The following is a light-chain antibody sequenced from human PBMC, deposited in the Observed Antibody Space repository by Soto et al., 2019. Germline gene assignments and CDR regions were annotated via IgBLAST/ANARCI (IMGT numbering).Light chain of an antibody. Sequence: QAVLTQSPSASASLGASVKLTCTLSSGHSNYAIAWHQQQPEKGPRYLMKVNSGGSHIKGDGIPDRFSGSSSGAERYLFISSPQSEDAADYYCQTWGTGSAIVVFGGGTQLTVL. V-gene: IGLV4-69*01. CDR2: VNSGGSH. CDR3: QTWGTGSAIVV. J-gene: IGLJ7*01. CDR1: SGHSNYA.